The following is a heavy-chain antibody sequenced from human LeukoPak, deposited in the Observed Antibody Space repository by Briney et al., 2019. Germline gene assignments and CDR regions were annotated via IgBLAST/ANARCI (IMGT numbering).Heavy chain of an antibody. J-gene: IGHJ5*02. CDR3: VEDVVVIVAAKPGT. V-gene: IGHV3-23*01. CDR1: GFSFSTYA. D-gene: IGHD2-15*01. CDR2: ICGTGDST. Sequence: GGSLRLSCAASGFSFSTYAMGWVRQAPGKGLEWVSSICGTGDSTYYADAVKGRITISRDNYKNTQYLQMNRLRAEDTAVNYCVEDVVVIVAAKPGTWGKGTLVPVSS.